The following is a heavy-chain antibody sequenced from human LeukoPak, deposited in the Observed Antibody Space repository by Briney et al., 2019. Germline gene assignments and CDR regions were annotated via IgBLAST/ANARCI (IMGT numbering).Heavy chain of an antibody. D-gene: IGHD3-9*01. CDR3: ARGDYDILTGYSDSEYFQH. Sequence: SETLSLTCTVSGGSVSSGSYYWSWIRQPPGKGLEWIGYIYYSGSTNYNPSLKSRVTISVDTSKNQFSLKQSSVTAADTAVYYCARGDYDILTGYSDSEYFQHRGQGTLVTVSS. J-gene: IGHJ1*01. CDR1: GGSVSSGSYY. CDR2: IYYSGST. V-gene: IGHV4-61*01.